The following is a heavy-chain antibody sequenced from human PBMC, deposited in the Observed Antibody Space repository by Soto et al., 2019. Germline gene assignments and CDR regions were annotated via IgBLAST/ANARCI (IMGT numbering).Heavy chain of an antibody. CDR1: GFTFSSYA. J-gene: IGHJ4*02. Sequence: HPGGSLRLSCAASGFTFSSYAMSWVRQAPGKGLEWVSAISGSGGSTYYADSVKGRFTISRDNSKNTLYLQMNSLRAEDTAAYYCAKDRAFPYDSSGYYDYWGQGTLVTVSS. V-gene: IGHV3-23*01. CDR2: ISGSGGST. CDR3: AKDRAFPYDSSGYYDY. D-gene: IGHD3-22*01.